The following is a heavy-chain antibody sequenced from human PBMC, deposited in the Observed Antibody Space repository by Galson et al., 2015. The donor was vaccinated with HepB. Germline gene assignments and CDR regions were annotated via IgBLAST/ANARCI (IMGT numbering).Heavy chain of an antibody. CDR3: ARDEWCSSGSCYSFLDH. CDR2: ISSSASTI. J-gene: IGHJ4*02. V-gene: IGHV3-48*03. CDR1: GFTFSSYE. Sequence: SLRLSCAASGFTFSSYEMNWVRQAPGKGLEWVSYISSSASTIYYADSVKGRFTISRDNAKNSLYLQMNSLRVEDTAVYYCARDEWCSSGSCYSFLDHWGQGTLVTVSS. D-gene: IGHD2-15*01.